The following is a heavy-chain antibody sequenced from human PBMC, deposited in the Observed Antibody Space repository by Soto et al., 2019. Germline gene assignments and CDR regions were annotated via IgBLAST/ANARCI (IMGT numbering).Heavy chain of an antibody. J-gene: IGHJ6*03. CDR3: ARESRTPSYYYMDV. V-gene: IGHV4-31*03. CDR2: IYYSGST. CDR1: GGSISSGGYY. Sequence: QVQLQESGPGLVKPSQTLSLTCTVSGGSISSGGYYWSWIRQHPGKGLEWIGYIYYSGSTYYNPSLKRRVTISVDTSKNQFSLKLSSVTAADTAVYYCARESRTPSYYYMDVWGKGTTVTVSS. D-gene: IGHD2-2*01.